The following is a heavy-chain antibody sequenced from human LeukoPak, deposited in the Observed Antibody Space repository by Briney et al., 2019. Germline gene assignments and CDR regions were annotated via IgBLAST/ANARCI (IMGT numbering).Heavy chain of an antibody. CDR2: IWYDGSNK. Sequence: PGGSLRLSCAASGFTFSSYGMHWVRQAPGKGLEWVAVIWYDGSNKYYADSVKGRFTISRDNSKNTLYLQMNSLRAEDTAVYYCARVEYSYGRTRSYGMDVWGQGTTVTVSS. D-gene: IGHD5-18*01. J-gene: IGHJ6*02. CDR3: ARVEYSYGRTRSYGMDV. V-gene: IGHV3-33*01. CDR1: GFTFSSYG.